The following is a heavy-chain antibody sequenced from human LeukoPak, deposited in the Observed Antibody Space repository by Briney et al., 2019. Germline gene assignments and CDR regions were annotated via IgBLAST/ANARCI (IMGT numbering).Heavy chain of an antibody. V-gene: IGHV3-30*18. J-gene: IGHJ4*02. CDR3: AKAVDY. CDR1: GFTFSSYG. Sequence: GGSLRLSCAASGFTFSSYGMHWVRQAPGKGLEWVAVISYDGSNKYYADSVKGRFTISRDNSKNTLYLQMNSLRAEGTAVYYCAKAVDYWGQGTLVTVSS. CDR2: ISYDGSNK.